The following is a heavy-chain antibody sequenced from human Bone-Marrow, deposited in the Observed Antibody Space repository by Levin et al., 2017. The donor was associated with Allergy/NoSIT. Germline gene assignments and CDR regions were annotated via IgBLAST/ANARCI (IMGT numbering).Heavy chain of an antibody. V-gene: IGHV1-69*13. D-gene: IGHD3-10*01. CDR3: ARGGYYRGSGSYRENDY. CDR2: IIPISSSA. CDR1: GDTFRNYV. J-gene: IGHJ4*01. Sequence: PWASVKVSCKASGDTFRNYVINWVRQAPGQGLEWMGGIIPISSSAKYAQKFKGRVIISADESTNTAYMELSSLRSEDTAMYYCARGGYYRGSGSYRENDYWGQGTLVTVSS.